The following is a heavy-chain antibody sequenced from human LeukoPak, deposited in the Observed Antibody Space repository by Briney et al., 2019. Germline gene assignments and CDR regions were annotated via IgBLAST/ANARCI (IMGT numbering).Heavy chain of an antibody. CDR2: INPSGGST. J-gene: IGHJ4*02. Sequence: ASVKVSCKASGYTFTSYYMHWVRQATGQGLEWMGIINPSGGSTSYAQKFQGRVTMTRDTSTSTVYMELSSLRSEDTAVYYCARDAGSGTPGSYWGQGTLVTVSS. V-gene: IGHV1-46*01. CDR3: ARDAGSGTPGSY. CDR1: GYTFTSYY. D-gene: IGHD3-10*01.